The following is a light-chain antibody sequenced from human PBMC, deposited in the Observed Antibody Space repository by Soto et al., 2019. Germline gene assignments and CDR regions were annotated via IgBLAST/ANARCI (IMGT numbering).Light chain of an antibody. Sequence: DIQMTQSPSSVSASVGDRVTITCRASSDLSGYLAWYQQKPGKGPKILIYAVSSLQNGVPSRFSGSGSGTDFTLTITGLQPEDFATYYCQQGNGFPYSFGQGTTLEIK. CDR1: SDLSGY. J-gene: IGKJ2*03. CDR2: AVS. V-gene: IGKV1-12*01. CDR3: QQGNGFPYS.